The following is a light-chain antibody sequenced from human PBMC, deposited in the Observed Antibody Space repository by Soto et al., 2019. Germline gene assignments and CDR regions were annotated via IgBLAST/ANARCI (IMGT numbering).Light chain of an antibody. Sequence: QSALTQPASVSGSPGQSITISCTGTSSDVGGYNYVSWYQQHPGIAPKLLIYGVTNRPSGVSTRFSDPKSGNTASLTISGLQAEDEADYHCSSYTSASTLLYLFGTGTKLTVL. CDR1: SSDVGGYNY. V-gene: IGLV2-14*01. CDR2: GVT. CDR3: SSYTSASTLLYL. J-gene: IGLJ1*01.